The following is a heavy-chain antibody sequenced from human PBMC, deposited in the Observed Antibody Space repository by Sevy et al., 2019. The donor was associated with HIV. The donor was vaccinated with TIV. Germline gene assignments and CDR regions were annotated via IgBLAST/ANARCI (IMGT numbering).Heavy chain of an antibody. CDR3: GGAGTGSYRAYFDY. Sequence: GGSLRLSCAASEFTVSSSYMSWVRQAPGKGLEWVSILYSGGSTYYAASVKGRFAVSRDNSKNTLYLQMNSLRAEDTAVYYCGGAGTGSYRAYFDYWGQGTLVTVSS. J-gene: IGHJ4*02. V-gene: IGHV3-53*01. CDR1: EFTVSSSY. D-gene: IGHD1-26*01. CDR2: LYSGGST.